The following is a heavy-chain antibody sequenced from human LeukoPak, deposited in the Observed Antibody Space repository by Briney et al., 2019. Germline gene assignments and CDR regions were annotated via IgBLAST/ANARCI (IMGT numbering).Heavy chain of an antibody. J-gene: IGHJ3*02. Sequence: GESLKISCKGSGYSFTGTWIGWFPQIPGKGLEWMGIFYPGDSDTRYSPSFQGQVTISAEKSISTAYLQSSSLKASDTAMYYCAGPVVTYHDAFDIWGQGTMVTVSS. CDR3: AGPVVTYHDAFDI. V-gene: IGHV5-51*01. CDR1: GYSFTGTW. CDR2: FYPGDSDT. D-gene: IGHD3-22*01.